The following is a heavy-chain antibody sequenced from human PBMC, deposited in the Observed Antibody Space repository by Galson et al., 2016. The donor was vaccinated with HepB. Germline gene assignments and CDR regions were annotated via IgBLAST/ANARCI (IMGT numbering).Heavy chain of an antibody. V-gene: IGHV3-30*03. Sequence: SLRLSCAASGFSFSSKSMHWVRQAPGKGPEWLAVISNHGTAYYADSVKGRFTVSRDNSKNTLYLQMDTLGVDDTAVYYCATDGPRAYVEIVNDVLEIWGQGTTVTVSS. CDR1: GFSFSSKS. D-gene: IGHD2/OR15-2a*01. CDR3: ATDGPRAYVEIVNDVLEI. CDR2: ISNHGTA. J-gene: IGHJ3*02.